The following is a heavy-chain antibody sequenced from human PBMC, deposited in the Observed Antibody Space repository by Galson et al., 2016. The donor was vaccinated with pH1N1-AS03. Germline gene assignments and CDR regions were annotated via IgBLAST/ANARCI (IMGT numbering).Heavy chain of an antibody. V-gene: IGHV3-15*01. CDR3: TKEGYGDYFDC. CDR1: GFTFRYAW. Sequence: SLRLSCAASGFTFRYAWMRWVRQAPGKGLEWVGRIKSKTDGGTTDFAAPVEGRFTISRDDSKNMLYLQMNSLKTEDSAMYYCTKEGYGDYFDCWGQGTLVTVSS. D-gene: IGHD4-17*01. CDR2: IKSKTDGGTT. J-gene: IGHJ4*02.